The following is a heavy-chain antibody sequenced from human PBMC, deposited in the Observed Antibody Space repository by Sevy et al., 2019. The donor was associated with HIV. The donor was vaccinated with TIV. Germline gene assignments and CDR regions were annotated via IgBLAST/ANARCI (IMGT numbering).Heavy chain of an antibody. CDR1: GFTFSSYA. D-gene: IGHD2-15*01. CDR3: AGDRWKGYCSGGSCPRFDY. Sequence: GGSLRLSCAASGFTFSSYAMHWVRQAPGKGLEWVAVISYDGSNKYYADSVKGRFTISRDNSKNTLYLQMNSLRAEDTAVYYCAGDRWKGYCSGGSCPRFDYWGQGTLVTVSS. V-gene: IGHV3-30-3*01. J-gene: IGHJ4*02. CDR2: ISYDGSNK.